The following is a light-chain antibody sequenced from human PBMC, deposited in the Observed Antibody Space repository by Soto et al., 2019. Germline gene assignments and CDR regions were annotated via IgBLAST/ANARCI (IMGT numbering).Light chain of an antibody. Sequence: EIVLTQSPGTLSLSPGERATLSCRASQSVRSDYLAWYQQKPGQAPRLLIFDASARAVDIPGRFSGSKSGTEFTLTISSLQPEDFAVYYCHYYDKWPPGTFGRGTKVDI. CDR1: QSVRSDY. V-gene: IGKV3-20*01. CDR2: DAS. J-gene: IGKJ1*01. CDR3: HYYDKWPPGT.